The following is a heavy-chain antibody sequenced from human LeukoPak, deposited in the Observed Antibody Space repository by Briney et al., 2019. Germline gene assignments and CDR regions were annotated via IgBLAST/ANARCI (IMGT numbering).Heavy chain of an antibody. J-gene: IGHJ6*03. CDR3: ARLADYYMDV. CDR2: IYYSGST. CDR1: GGSISSSSYY. V-gene: IGHV4-39*01. Sequence: KTSETLSLTCTVSGGSISSSSYYWGWIRQPPGKGLEWIGSIYYSGSTYYNPSLKSRVTISVDTSKNQFSLKLSSVTAADTAVYYCARLADYYMDVWGKGTTVTISS.